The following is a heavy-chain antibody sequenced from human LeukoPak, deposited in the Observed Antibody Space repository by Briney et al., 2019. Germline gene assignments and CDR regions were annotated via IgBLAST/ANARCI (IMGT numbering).Heavy chain of an antibody. CDR2: INPNSGGT. D-gene: IGHD2-2*01. V-gene: IGHV1-2*02. Sequence: ASVKVSCKASGYTFTSYYMHWVRQAPGQGLEWMGWINPNSGGTNFAQKFQVRVTMTRDTSINTAYMELSRLRSDDTAVYYCARLVVVVPADTDAFNIWGQGTMVTVSS. CDR1: GYTFTSYY. J-gene: IGHJ3*02. CDR3: ARLVVVVPADTDAFNI.